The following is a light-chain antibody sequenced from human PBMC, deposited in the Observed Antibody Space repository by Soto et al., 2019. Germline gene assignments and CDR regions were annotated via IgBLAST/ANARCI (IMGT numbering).Light chain of an antibody. V-gene: IGKV3-15*01. J-gene: IGKJ5*01. CDR1: QSVSSN. CDR2: GAS. Sequence: EIVMTQSPATLSVSPGERATLSCRASQSVSSNLAWYQQKPGQAPRLLIYGASTRATGIPARFIGSGSGTEFTLTISSLEPEDFAFYYCQQRSNWPLITFGQGTRLEIK. CDR3: QQRSNWPLIT.